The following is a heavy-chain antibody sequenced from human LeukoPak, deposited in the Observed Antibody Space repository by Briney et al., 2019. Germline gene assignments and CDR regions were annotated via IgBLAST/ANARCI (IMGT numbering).Heavy chain of an antibody. D-gene: IGHD6-13*01. Sequence: PGGSLRLSCAASGFTFSTHAMSWVRQAPGKGLEWVSAISGSDDSTYYADSVKGWFTISRDNSKNTVYLQMNSLRAEDTAVYYCAKLRSGGPAAGNYWGQGTLVTVSS. V-gene: IGHV3-23*01. CDR2: ISGSDDST. CDR3: AKLRSGGPAAGNY. J-gene: IGHJ4*02. CDR1: GFTFSTHA.